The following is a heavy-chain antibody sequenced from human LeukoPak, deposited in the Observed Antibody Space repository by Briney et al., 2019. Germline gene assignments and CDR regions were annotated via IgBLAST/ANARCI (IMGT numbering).Heavy chain of an antibody. CDR3: ANYQVGATWYYYYMDV. CDR1: GFTFDDYA. CDR2: ISWNSGSI. V-gene: IGHV3-9*01. J-gene: IGHJ6*03. D-gene: IGHD1-26*01. Sequence: PGGSLRLSCAASGFTFDDYAMHWVRQAPGKGLEWVSGISWNSGSIGYADSVKGRFTISRDNAKNSLDLQMNSLRAEDTAVYYCANYQVGATWYYYYMDVWGKGTTVTISS.